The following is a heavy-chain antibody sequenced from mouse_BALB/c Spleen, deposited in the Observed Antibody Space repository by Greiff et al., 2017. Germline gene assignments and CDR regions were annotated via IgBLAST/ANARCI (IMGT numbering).Heavy chain of an antibody. CDR1: GYTFTDYW. Sequence: QVQLQQSGAELVMPGASVKMSCKASGYTFTDYWMHWVKQRPGQGLEWIGAIDTSDSYTSYNQKFKGKATLTVDESSSTAYMQLSSLTSEDSAVYYCAKTARATFYAMDYWGQGTSVTVSS. J-gene: IGHJ4*01. D-gene: IGHD3-2*01. V-gene: IGHV1-69*01. CDR3: AKTARATFYAMDY. CDR2: IDTSDSYT.